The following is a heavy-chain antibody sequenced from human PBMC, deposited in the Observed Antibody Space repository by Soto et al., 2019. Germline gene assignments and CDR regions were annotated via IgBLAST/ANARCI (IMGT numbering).Heavy chain of an antibody. D-gene: IGHD5-18*01. Sequence: PGGSLRLSCAASGFTFSSYDMHWVRQATGKGLEWVSAIGTAGDTYYPGSVKGRFTISRENAKNSLYLQMNSLRAGDTAVYYCARIRRGLQLNYYYYYYMDVWGKGTTVTVSS. CDR1: GFTFSSYD. J-gene: IGHJ6*03. CDR2: IGTAGDT. V-gene: IGHV3-13*01. CDR3: ARIRRGLQLNYYYYYYMDV.